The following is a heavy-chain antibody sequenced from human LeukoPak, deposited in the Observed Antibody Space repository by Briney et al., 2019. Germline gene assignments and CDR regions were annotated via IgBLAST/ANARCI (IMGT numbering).Heavy chain of an antibody. D-gene: IGHD6-13*01. CDR3: ARELGIAAAGALDY. V-gene: IGHV1-18*01. Sequence: GASVNVSCKDSGYTFTSYCISWVRQAPAQGLEWMGLVSAYNGNTNYAQKLQGRVTMTTDTSTSTAYMELRSLRSDDTAVYYCARELGIAAAGALDYWGQGTLVSVSS. J-gene: IGHJ4*02. CDR2: VSAYNGNT. CDR1: GYTFTSYC.